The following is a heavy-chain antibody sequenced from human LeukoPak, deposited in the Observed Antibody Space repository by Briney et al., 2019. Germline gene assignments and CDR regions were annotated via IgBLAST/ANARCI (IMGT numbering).Heavy chain of an antibody. CDR3: AREWHYYDSSGYDY. CDR1: GGSISSYY. Sequence: SETLSLTCTVSGGSISSYYWSWIRRPAGKGLEWIGRIYTSGSTNYNPSLKSRVTMSVDTSKNQFSLKLSSVTAADTAVYYCAREWHYYDSSGYDYWGQGTLVTVSS. CDR2: IYTSGST. V-gene: IGHV4-4*07. J-gene: IGHJ4*02. D-gene: IGHD3-22*01.